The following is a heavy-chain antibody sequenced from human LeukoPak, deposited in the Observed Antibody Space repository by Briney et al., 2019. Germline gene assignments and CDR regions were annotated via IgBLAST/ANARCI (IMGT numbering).Heavy chain of an antibody. D-gene: IGHD4-23*01. CDR1: GYTFIGYY. CDR3: ARSATVVTSYFDY. Sequence: ASVKVSCKASGYTFIGYYMHWVRQAPGQGLEWMGWINPNSGGSTSYAQKFQGRVTMTRDMSTSTVYMELSSLRSEDTAVYYCARSATVVTSYFDYWGQGTLVTVSS. J-gene: IGHJ4*02. CDR2: INPNSGGST. V-gene: IGHV1-46*01.